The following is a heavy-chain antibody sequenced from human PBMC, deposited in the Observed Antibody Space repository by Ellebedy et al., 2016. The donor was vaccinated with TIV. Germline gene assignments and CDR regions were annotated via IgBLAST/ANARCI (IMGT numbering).Heavy chain of an antibody. V-gene: IGHV1-46*04. CDR1: GYTFSNYF. D-gene: IGHD6-19*01. CDR3: AKSRSSGWLHTPDY. J-gene: IGHJ4*02. CDR2: INPDSGST. Sequence: AASVKVSCKASGYTFSNYFMHWVRQAPGQGLEWMGIINPDSGSTTYAQKLQGRVTMTRDTSTTTVYMELSSLRSEDTAVYYCAKSRSSGWLHTPDYWGQGTLVIVSS.